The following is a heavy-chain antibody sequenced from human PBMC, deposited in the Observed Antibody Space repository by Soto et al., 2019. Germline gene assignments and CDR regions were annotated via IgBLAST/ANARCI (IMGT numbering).Heavy chain of an antibody. J-gene: IGHJ6*03. CDR3: TTVFRPYNCGSFAPDYYYYMDV. V-gene: IGHV3-15*01. D-gene: IGHD1-20*01. CDR2: IKSKTDGGTT. Sequence: GGSLRLSCAASGFTFSNAWMSWVRQAPGKGLEWVGRIKSKTDGGTTDYAAPVKGRFTISRDDSKNTLYLQMNSLKTEDTAVYYCTTVFRPYNCGSFAPDYYYYMDVWGKGTTVTVSS. CDR1: GFTFSNAW.